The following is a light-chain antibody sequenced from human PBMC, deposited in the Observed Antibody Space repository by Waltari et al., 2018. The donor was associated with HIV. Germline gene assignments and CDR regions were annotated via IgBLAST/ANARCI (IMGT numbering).Light chain of an antibody. J-gene: IGKJ1*01. CDR2: DAS. CDR1: QGISNS. CDR3: QHYHSDPPT. V-gene: IGKV1-8*01. Sequence: IRMTQSTSSSSASIGDRVTITCRASQGISNSVAWYQQKPGAAPKLLIYDASVLQSGVPSRFSGGGSGSDFSLTISCLQSEDFATYYCQHYHSDPPTFGPGTRVEIK.